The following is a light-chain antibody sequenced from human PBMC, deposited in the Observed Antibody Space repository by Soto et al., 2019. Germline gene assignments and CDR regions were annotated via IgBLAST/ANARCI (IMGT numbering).Light chain of an antibody. Sequence: QSVLTQPASVSGSPGQSITISCTGTITDVGSSNYVSWYKQHPGKAPKLMIYDVSNRPSGVSNRFSGSKSGNTASLTISGLQAGDEADYYCSSYTTTSTWVFGGGTKLTVL. J-gene: IGLJ2*01. CDR3: SSYTTTSTWV. V-gene: IGLV2-14*01. CDR2: DVS. CDR1: ITDVGSSNY.